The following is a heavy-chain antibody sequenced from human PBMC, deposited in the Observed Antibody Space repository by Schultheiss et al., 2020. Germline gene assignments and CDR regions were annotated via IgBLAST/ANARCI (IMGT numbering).Heavy chain of an antibody. CDR2: IYSGGST. CDR3: AKDRVGYCSSTSCPLGWFGTIDY. CDR1: GFTVSSNY. D-gene: IGHD2-2*01. J-gene: IGHJ4*02. V-gene: IGHV3-66*01. Sequence: GGSLKLSCAASGFTVSSNYMSWVRQAPGKGLEWVSVIYSGGSTYYADSVKGRFTISRDNSKNTLYLQMNSLRAEDTAVYYCAKDRVGYCSSTSCPLGWFGTIDYWGQGTLVTVSS.